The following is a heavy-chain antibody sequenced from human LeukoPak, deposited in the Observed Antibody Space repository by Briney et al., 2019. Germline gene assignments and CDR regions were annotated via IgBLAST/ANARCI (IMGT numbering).Heavy chain of an antibody. CDR1: GASISSSSYH. CDR3: ARPHRSGYSSSWYDH. V-gene: IGHV4-39*01. J-gene: IGHJ5*02. CDR2: MYSSGSI. D-gene: IGHD6-13*01. Sequence: SETLSLTCTVSGASISSSSYHWGWIRQPPGKGLEWIGSMYSSGSIYYNPSLKNRVTISVDTSKNRFSLRLSSVTAADTAVYYCARPHRSGYSSSWYDHWGQGTLVTVSS.